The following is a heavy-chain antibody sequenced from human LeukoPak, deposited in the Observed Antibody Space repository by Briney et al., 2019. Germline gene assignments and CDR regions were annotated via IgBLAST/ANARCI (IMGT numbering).Heavy chain of an antibody. J-gene: IGHJ5*02. V-gene: IGHV3-30*18. Sequence: GGSLRLSCAASGSTFSSYGMHWVRQAPGKGLEWVAVISYDGSNKYYADSVKGRFTISRDNSKNTLYLQMNSLRAEDTAVYYCAKDALFDPWGQGTLVTVSS. CDR3: AKDALFDP. CDR1: GSTFSSYG. CDR2: ISYDGSNK.